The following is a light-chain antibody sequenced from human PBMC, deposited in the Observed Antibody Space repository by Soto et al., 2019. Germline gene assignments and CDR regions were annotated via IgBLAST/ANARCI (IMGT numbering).Light chain of an antibody. CDR2: DAS. CDR3: QQYHHNLLT. CDR1: QDISNY. Sequence: DIQMTQSPSSLSASVGDRVTITCQASQDISNYLNWYQQKPGKAPNLLIYDASNLETGVPSRFSGSGSGTDVSFTISSLQAADIATYHCQQYHHNLLTFGGVTKVELK. J-gene: IGKJ4*01. V-gene: IGKV1-33*01.